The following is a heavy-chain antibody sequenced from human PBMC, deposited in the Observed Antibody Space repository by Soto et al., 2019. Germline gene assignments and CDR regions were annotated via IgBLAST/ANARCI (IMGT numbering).Heavy chain of an antibody. CDR3: AGERGSGYFDF. D-gene: IGHD3-16*01. CDR2: ISSSSSYI. V-gene: IGHV3-21*01. CDR1: GLTFSIYT. J-gene: IGHJ4*02. Sequence: EVQLVESGGGLVKPGGSLRLSCAASGLTFSIYTINWVRQAPGKGLEWVSSISSSSSYIYYADSVKGRFTISRDNAMNSLYVQVYSLRAEDTAVYYCAGERGSGYFDFLGQGTLVTVSS.